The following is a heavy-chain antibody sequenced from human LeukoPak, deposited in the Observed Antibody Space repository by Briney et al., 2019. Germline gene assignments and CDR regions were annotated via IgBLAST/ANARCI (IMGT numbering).Heavy chain of an antibody. V-gene: IGHV3-30*03. D-gene: IGHD3-9*01. CDR1: GFSFSNCV. Sequence: PGRSLRLSCAASGFSFSNCVMHWVRQAPGKGLEWVAVVSYDGRNKYYADSVKGRFTISRDNSKNTLYLQMNSLRAEDTAVYYCAREMDDILTGYGLDYWGQGTLVTVSS. CDR3: AREMDDILTGYGLDY. CDR2: VSYDGRNK. J-gene: IGHJ4*02.